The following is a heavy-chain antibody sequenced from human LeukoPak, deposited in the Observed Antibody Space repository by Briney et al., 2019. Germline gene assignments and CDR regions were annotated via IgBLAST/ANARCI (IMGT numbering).Heavy chain of an antibody. Sequence: PSETLSLTCAVYGGSFSDYYWSWIRQPPGKGLEWIREINHSGSTNYNPSLKSRVTISVDTSKNQFSLKLSSVTAADTAVYYCARQSAGSGSYYTPDYYGMDVWGQGTTVTVSS. V-gene: IGHV4-34*01. CDR2: INHSGST. D-gene: IGHD3-10*01. CDR3: ARQSAGSGSYYTPDYYGMDV. CDR1: GGSFSDYY. J-gene: IGHJ6*02.